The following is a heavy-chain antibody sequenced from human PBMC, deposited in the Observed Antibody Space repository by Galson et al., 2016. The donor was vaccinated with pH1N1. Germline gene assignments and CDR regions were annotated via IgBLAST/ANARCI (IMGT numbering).Heavy chain of an antibody. Sequence: SLRLSCAASGFTFSNYAMNWIRETPERGLEWLSSIGSSGNVAYADSVKGRFTISRDNAQNSLLLQMDSLRVDDTALYYCAREWGIGAAGPLDSWGQGALVIVSS. CDR3: AREWGIGAAGPLDS. J-gene: IGHJ4*02. CDR1: GFTFSNYA. CDR2: IGSSGNV. D-gene: IGHD6-13*01. V-gene: IGHV3-11*01.